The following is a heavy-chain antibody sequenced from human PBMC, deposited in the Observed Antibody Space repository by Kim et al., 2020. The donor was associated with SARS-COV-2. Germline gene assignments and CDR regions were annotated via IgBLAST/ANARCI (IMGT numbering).Heavy chain of an antibody. V-gene: IGHV3-30*02. J-gene: IGHJ4*02. CDR3: AKVPYDFWSGYYLDY. Sequence: DSVKGRFTISRDNSKNTLYLQMNSLRAEDTAVYYCAKVPYDFWSGYYLDYWGQGTLVTVSS. D-gene: IGHD3-3*01.